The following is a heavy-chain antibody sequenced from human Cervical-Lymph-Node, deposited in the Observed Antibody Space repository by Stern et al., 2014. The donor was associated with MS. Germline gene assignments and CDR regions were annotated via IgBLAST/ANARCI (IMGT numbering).Heavy chain of an antibody. J-gene: IGHJ4*02. Sequence: QLQLQESGPGLVKPSQTLSLTCNVSGGSISRGDSYWTWLRQPPGKDLEWLGYIYHSGNTYYNPSLKSRTILTAATAHNQFSLLMISVTAADTAVYYCARDRSYYSFDYWGQGTLVTVSS. CDR1: GGSISRGDSY. V-gene: IGHV4-30-4*01. CDR2: IYHSGNT. D-gene: IGHD3-22*01. CDR3: ARDRSYYSFDY.